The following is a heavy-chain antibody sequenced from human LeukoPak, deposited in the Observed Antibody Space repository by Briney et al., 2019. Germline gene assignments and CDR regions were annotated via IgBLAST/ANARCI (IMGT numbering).Heavy chain of an antibody. D-gene: IGHD6-13*01. V-gene: IGHV4-59*06. CDR1: GGSISSYY. Sequence: SETLSLTCTVSGGSISSYYWSWIRQHPGKGLEWIGYIYYSGSTYYNPSLKSRVTISVDTSKNQFSLKLSSVTAADTAVYYCARKIAAAHEDYWGQGTLVTVSS. J-gene: IGHJ4*02. CDR2: IYYSGST. CDR3: ARKIAAAHEDY.